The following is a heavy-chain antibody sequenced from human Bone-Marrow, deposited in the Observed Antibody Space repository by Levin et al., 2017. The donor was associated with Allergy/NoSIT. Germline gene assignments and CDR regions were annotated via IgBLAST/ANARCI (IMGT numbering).Heavy chain of an antibody. V-gene: IGHV1-8*01. CDR2: VDPKNGDT. CDR1: GYGFSTYE. CDR3: AIGVRD. Sequence: GESLKISCKTSGYGFSTYEMHWVRQATGQGLEWMGWVDPKNGDTDYALKFQGRVTMTTDTSTRTAYLEMTALTPEDTAVYYCAIGVRDWGRGTAVTVS. J-gene: IGHJ4*02.